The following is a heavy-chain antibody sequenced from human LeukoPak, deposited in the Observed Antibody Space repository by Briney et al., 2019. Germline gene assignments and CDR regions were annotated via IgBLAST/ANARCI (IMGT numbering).Heavy chain of an antibody. CDR3: ARDHSSWARGYFDY. CDR2: INPSGGST. D-gene: IGHD6-13*01. J-gene: IGHJ4*02. V-gene: IGHV1-46*01. Sequence: GASVKVSCKASGYTFTSYYMHWVRQAPGQGLEWMGIINPSGGSTSYAQKFQGRVTMTRDTSISTAYMELSRLRSDDTAVYYCARDHSSWARGYFDYWGQGTLVTVSS. CDR1: GYTFTSYY.